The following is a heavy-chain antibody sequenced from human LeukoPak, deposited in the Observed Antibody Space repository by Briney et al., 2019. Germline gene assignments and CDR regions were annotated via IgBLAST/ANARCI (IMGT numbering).Heavy chain of an antibody. D-gene: IGHD4-23*01. CDR1: GFTFNNYW. Sequence: PGGSLRLSCAASGFTFNNYWMHWVRQVPGKGLVWVSRINVDGSVKSYADSVKGRFTISRDNAKNTVSLQMNSLRAEDTAVYYCVRDLILVDTPGDDFDYWGQGALVTVSS. CDR3: VRDLILVDTPGDDFDY. J-gene: IGHJ4*02. CDR2: INVDGSVK. V-gene: IGHV3-74*01.